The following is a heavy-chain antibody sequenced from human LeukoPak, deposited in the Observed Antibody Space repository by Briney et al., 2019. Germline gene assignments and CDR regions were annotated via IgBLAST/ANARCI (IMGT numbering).Heavy chain of an antibody. CDR3: AREAPRRGYNN. J-gene: IGHJ4*02. CDR2: ISSSSSYI. CDR1: GFTFSSYA. D-gene: IGHD5-18*01. V-gene: IGHV3-21*01. Sequence: GGSLRLSCAASGFTFSSYAMHWVRQAPGKGLEWVSSISSSSSYIYYADSVKGRFTISRDNAKNSLYLQMNSLRAEDTAVYYCAREAPRRGYNNWGQGTLVTVSS.